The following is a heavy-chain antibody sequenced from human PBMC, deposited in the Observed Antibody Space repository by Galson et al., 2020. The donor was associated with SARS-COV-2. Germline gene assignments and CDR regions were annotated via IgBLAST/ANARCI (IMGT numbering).Heavy chain of an antibody. CDR2: ITWDGSTT. D-gene: IGHD6-13*01. CDR1: GFTFDDYT. Sequence: AGSLRLSCAVSGFTFDDYTMHWVRQSPGKGLEWVSLITWDGSTTYYADSVEGRFTMSRDNSKNSLFLQMNTLRTEDTALYYCARDRSASGMSHTFEYWGQGTLVTVSS. V-gene: IGHV3-43*01. J-gene: IGHJ4*02. CDR3: ARDRSASGMSHTFEY.